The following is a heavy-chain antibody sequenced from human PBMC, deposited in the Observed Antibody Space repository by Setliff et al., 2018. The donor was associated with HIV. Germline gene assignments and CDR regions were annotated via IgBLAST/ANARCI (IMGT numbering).Heavy chain of an antibody. Sequence: SETLSLTCTVSADSISSDFYWGWIRQPPGKGREWIASIYHSGNTYYMPSLQSRVTISVDMSKNQFSLKLNSVTAADTAVYYCARGEACGGGCHYAFELWGRGTMVTVSS. V-gene: IGHV4-38-2*02. J-gene: IGHJ3*01. CDR1: ADSISSDFY. CDR3: ARGEACGGGCHYAFEL. CDR2: IYHSGNT. D-gene: IGHD2-21*02.